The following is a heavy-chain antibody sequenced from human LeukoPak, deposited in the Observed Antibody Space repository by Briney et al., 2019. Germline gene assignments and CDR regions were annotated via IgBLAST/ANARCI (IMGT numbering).Heavy chain of an antibody. J-gene: IGHJ5*02. D-gene: IGHD6-13*01. CDR2: IYYSGST. V-gene: IGHV4-59*08. CDR1: GGSINGFY. Sequence: PSETLSLTCTFSGGSINGFYWSWIRQPPGKGLEWIGYIYYSGSTNYNPSLRSRVTISVDRSKNQFSLKMNSVTAADTAMYYCAGLHFAAAEEFDPWGQGTLVTVSS. CDR3: AGLHFAAAEEFDP.